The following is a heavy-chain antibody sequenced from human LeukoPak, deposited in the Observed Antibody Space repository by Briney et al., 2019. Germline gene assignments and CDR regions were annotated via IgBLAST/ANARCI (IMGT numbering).Heavy chain of an antibody. J-gene: IGHJ1*01. CDR1: GFTFSSYG. CDR3: AKEGRTYYYDSSAPGYFQH. CDR2: IRYDGSNK. V-gene: IGHV3-30*02. D-gene: IGHD3-22*01. Sequence: PGGSLRTFCVASGFTFSSYGMHWVRQAPGKGLEWVAFIRYDGSNKYYADSVKGRFTISRDSSKNTLYLQMNSLRAEDTAVYYCAKEGRTYYYDSSAPGYFQHWGQGTLVTVSS.